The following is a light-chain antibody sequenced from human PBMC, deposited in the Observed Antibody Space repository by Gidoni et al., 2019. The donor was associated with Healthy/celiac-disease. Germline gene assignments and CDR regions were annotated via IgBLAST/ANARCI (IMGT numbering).Light chain of an antibody. Sequence: QSALTQPASVSGSPGQSITISCTGTSSDVGGYNYFSWYQQHPGKAPKLMIYEVSNRPSGVSNRFSGSKSGNTASLTISGLQAEDEADYYCSSYTSSITLVVFGGGTKLTVL. CDR3: SSYTSSITLVV. CDR2: EVS. CDR1: SSDVGGYNY. V-gene: IGLV2-14*01. J-gene: IGLJ2*01.